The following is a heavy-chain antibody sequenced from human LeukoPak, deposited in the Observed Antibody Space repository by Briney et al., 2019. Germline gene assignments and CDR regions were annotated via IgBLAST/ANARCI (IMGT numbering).Heavy chain of an antibody. CDR3: TTVSYYDFWSAQYPGVFDY. J-gene: IGHJ4*02. CDR2: IKSKTDGGTT. CDR1: GFTFSNAW. V-gene: IGHV3-15*01. D-gene: IGHD3-3*01. Sequence: KPGGSLRLSCAASGFTFSNAWMSWVRQAPGKGLEWVGRIKSKTDGGTTDYAAPVKGRFTISRDDSKNTLYLQMNSLKTEDTAVYYCTTVSYYDFWSAQYPGVFDYWGQGTLVTVSS.